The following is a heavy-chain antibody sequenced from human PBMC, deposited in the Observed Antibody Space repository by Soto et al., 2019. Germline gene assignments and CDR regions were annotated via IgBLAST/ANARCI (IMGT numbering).Heavy chain of an antibody. J-gene: IGHJ4*02. V-gene: IGHV3-23*01. CDR1: GFTFSSYA. CDR3: AKDQLGTTEWAPWY. D-gene: IGHD1-1*01. CDR2: ISGSGGGT. Sequence: GGSLRLSCAASGFTFSSYAMSWVRQAPGKGLEWVSAISGSGGGTVYADSVKGRFTISRDNSKNTLYLQMNSLRAEDTAVYYCAKDQLGTTEWAPWYWGQGTLVTVSS.